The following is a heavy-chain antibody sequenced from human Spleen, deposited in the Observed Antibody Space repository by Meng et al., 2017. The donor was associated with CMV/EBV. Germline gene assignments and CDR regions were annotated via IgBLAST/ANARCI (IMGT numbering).Heavy chain of an antibody. CDR1: GFTFSSYG. CDR2: IRYDGSNK. J-gene: IGHJ6*02. Sequence: GESLKISWAASGFTFSSYGMHWVRQAPGKGLEWVAFIRYDGSNKYYADSVKGRFTISRDNSKNTLYLQMNSLRAEDTAVYYCAKDFTHYYDSSGPLYYGMDVWGQGTTVT. V-gene: IGHV3-30*02. CDR3: AKDFTHYYDSSGPLYYGMDV. D-gene: IGHD3-22*01.